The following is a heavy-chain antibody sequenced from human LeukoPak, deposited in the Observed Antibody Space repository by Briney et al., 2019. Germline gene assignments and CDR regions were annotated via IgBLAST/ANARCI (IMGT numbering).Heavy chain of an antibody. J-gene: IGHJ4*02. CDR3: TTDGVGVEGATYYN. V-gene: IGHV3-15*01. CDR2: IKAKAHGGTI. D-gene: IGHD1-26*01. Sequence: GGSLRLSCAASGFTFINAWMAWVRQAPGKGLEWVGRIKAKAHGGTIEYAAPVKGRFTISRDDSKNTLYLQMNSLKTEDTAVYYCTTDGVGVEGATYYNWGQGTLVSVSS. CDR1: GFTFINAW.